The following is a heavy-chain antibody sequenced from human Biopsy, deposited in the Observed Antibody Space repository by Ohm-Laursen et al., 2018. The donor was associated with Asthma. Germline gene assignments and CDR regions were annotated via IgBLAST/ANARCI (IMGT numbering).Heavy chain of an antibody. Sequence: SLRLSCKVSGFTFDDYAMHWVRQAPGKGLEWVSGISWNSGSIGYADSVKGRFTISRDNAKNSLYLQMNSLRAEDTALYYCAKGEWELLEANFDYWGQGTLVTVSS. D-gene: IGHD1-26*01. V-gene: IGHV3-9*01. CDR2: ISWNSGSI. CDR3: AKGEWELLEANFDY. J-gene: IGHJ4*02. CDR1: GFTFDDYA.